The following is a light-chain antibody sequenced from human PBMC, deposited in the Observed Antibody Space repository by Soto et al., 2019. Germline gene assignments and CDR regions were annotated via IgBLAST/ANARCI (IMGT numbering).Light chain of an antibody. J-gene: IGKJ2*01. CDR2: GAS. Sequence: DIQLTQSPSFLSASVGDRVTIACRASQGISNDLAWYQQKPGKAPKLLIYGASTLQSGVPPMFRGSGSGTEFTLTISRLQPEDFATYYCQQLNSYRYTFGQGTKLEIK. V-gene: IGKV1-9*01. CDR1: QGISND. CDR3: QQLNSYRYT.